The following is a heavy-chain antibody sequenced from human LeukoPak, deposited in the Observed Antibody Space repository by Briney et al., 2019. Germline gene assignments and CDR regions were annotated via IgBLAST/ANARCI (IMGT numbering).Heavy chain of an antibody. CDR3: ARSGGYYYDSSGYYYRDY. Sequence: PSETLSLTCTVSGGSISSYYWGWIRQPPGKGLEWIGSIYYSGSTYYNPSLKSRVTISVDTSKNQFSLKLSSVTAADTAVYYCARSGGYYYDSSGYYYRDYWGQGTLVTVSS. V-gene: IGHV4-39*01. J-gene: IGHJ4*02. CDR1: GGSISSYY. CDR2: IYYSGST. D-gene: IGHD3-22*01.